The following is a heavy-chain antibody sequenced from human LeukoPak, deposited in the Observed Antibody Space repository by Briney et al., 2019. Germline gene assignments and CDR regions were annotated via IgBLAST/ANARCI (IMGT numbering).Heavy chain of an antibody. J-gene: IGHJ4*02. CDR1: GYTFTGYY. V-gene: IGHV1-2*02. D-gene: IGHD3-22*01. Sequence: ASVKVSCKASGYTFTGYYMHWVRQAPGQGLEWMGWINPNSGGTNYAQKFQGRVTMTRDTSISTAYMELSRLRSDDTAVYYCAREIAPNYYDSSGYPLWGQGTLVTVSS. CDR3: AREIAPNYYDSSGYPL. CDR2: INPNSGGT.